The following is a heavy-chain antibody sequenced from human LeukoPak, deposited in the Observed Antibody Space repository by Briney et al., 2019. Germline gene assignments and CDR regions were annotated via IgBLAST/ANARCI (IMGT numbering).Heavy chain of an antibody. Sequence: GGSLRLSCAASGFTFSSYAMHWVRQAPGKGLEWAAVISYDGSNKYYADSVKGRFTISRDNSKNTLYLQMNSLRAEDTAVYYCARVIGLVDYFDYWGQGTLVTVPS. J-gene: IGHJ4*02. D-gene: IGHD2/OR15-2a*01. V-gene: IGHV3-30-3*01. CDR1: GFTFSSYA. CDR3: ARVIGLVDYFDY. CDR2: ISYDGSNK.